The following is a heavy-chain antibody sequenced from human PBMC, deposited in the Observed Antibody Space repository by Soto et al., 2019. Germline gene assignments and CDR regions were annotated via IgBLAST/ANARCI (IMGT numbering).Heavy chain of an antibody. V-gene: IGHV4-59*11. J-gene: IGHJ2*01. CDR3: ARNYGGNSQFFDL. Sequence: QVQLQESGPGLVKPSETLSLTCSVSGDAISGHYWSWIRQAPGKGLEWLGYFFHTGTALYNPPLKSRVSQSVNTSKNQFSLRLTSVIPADTAVYFCARNYGGNSQFFDLWGRGTLVTVSS. CDR1: GDAISGHY. D-gene: IGHD4-17*01. CDR2: FFHTGTA.